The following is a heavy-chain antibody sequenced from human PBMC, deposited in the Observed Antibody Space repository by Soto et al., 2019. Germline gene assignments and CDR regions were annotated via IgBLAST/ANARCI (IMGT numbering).Heavy chain of an antibody. J-gene: IGHJ4*02. D-gene: IGHD3-22*01. CDR3: TRDYDFDS. V-gene: IGHV3-15*01. CDR2: IKSKADRGTT. Sequence: ESGGGLVKPGGSLRLSCPVSGFIFSNALMSWVRQAPGKGLEWVGRIKSKADRGTTDYAAPVKGRFIISRNDSKDTLYLQMNGLKTEDTAVYYCTRDYDFDSWGQGTLVTVSS. CDR1: GFIFSNAL.